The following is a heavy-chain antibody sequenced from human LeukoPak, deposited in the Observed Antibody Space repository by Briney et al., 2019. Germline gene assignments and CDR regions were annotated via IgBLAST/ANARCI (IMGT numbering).Heavy chain of an antibody. CDR1: GGSISSYY. J-gene: IGHJ4*02. CDR2: IYYSGST. CDR3: ARDGYGDYVRFDY. D-gene: IGHD4-17*01. V-gene: IGHV4-59*12. Sequence: SETLSLTCTVSGGSISSYYWSWIRQPPGKGLEWIGYIYYSGSTNYNPSLKSRVTISVDTSKNQFSLKLSSVTAADTAVYYCARDGYGDYVRFDYWGQGTLVTVSS.